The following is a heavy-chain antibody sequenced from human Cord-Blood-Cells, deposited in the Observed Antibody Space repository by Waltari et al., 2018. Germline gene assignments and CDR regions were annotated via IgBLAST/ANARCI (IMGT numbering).Heavy chain of an antibody. J-gene: IGHJ5*02. Sequence: QVQLVQSGAEVKKPGSSVKVSCKASGGTFSSYAISWVRQAPGQGLEWMGRIIPILGIANYAQKFQGRVTSTADKSTSTAYMELSSLRSEDTAVYYCARLYSSSSESGHNWFDPWGQGTLVTVSS. V-gene: IGHV1-69*09. CDR3: ARLYSSSSESGHNWFDP. CDR1: GGTFSSYA. D-gene: IGHD6-6*01. CDR2: IIPILGIA.